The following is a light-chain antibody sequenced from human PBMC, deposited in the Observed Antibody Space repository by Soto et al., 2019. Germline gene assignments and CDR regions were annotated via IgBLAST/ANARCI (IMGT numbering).Light chain of an antibody. CDR1: QSVSTY. J-gene: IGKJ5*01. CDR2: DAS. Sequence: ETVLPPSPATLSLSPGARSPLSCRASQSVSTYLAWYQQKPGQAPRLLIYDASNRVTGIPARFRGSGSGTDFTLTISSLEPDEFAVYYCKQRSNWQITVGHGKRLAIK. CDR3: KQRSNWQIT. V-gene: IGKV3-11*01.